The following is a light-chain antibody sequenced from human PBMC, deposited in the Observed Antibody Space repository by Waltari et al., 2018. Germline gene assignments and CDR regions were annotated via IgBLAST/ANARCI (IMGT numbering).Light chain of an antibody. CDR3: HAAADNNWF. V-gene: IGLV3-27*01. J-gene: IGLJ2*01. Sequence: YDLTQPFSVSVSPGHTATITCSGDVLAETHVRWFQQKPGQAPTLILYKDTERPSGIPERFSGSSSGSTVTLTIRGALLEDEADYHCHAAADNNWFFGGGTKLTVL. CDR2: KDT. CDR1: VLAETH.